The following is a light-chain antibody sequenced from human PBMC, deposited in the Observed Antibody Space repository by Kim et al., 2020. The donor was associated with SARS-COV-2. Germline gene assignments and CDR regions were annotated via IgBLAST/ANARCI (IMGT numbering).Light chain of an antibody. Sequence: DIQMTQSPSTLSASVGDRVTITCRASQSISIWLAWYEQKLGKAPKLLIYKASILESGVPSRFSGSGSGTEFSLTISSLQPDDFATYYCQKYKNEPWTFGQGTKVEIK. V-gene: IGKV1-5*03. CDR2: KAS. CDR1: QSISIW. J-gene: IGKJ1*01. CDR3: QKYKNEPWT.